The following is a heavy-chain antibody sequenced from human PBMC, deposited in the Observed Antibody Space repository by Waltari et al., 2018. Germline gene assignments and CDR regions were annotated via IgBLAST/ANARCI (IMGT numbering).Heavy chain of an antibody. V-gene: IGHV4-4*07. CDR1: GGSLNRYY. CDR2: IYSTGST. D-gene: IGHD6-13*01. Sequence: QVQLQESSPGLVRPSETLSLTCTVSGGSLNRYYWHWIRQPAEKGREWIGRIYSTGSTNYNPSLSSRVNMAVDTSNNQFSLKLNSVTAADTAVYYCARGGSSSWYLSYYYYGMDLWGQGTTVTGSS. CDR3: ARGGSSSWYLSYYYYGMDL. J-gene: IGHJ6*02.